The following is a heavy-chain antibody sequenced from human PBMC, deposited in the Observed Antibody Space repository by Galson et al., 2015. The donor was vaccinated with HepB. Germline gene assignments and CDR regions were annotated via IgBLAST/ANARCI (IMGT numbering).Heavy chain of an antibody. CDR1: GFTFSSYA. D-gene: IGHD1-20*01. V-gene: IGHV3-64D*06. J-gene: IGHJ4*02. Sequence: SLRLSCAASGFTFSSYAMHWVRQAPGKGLEYVSAISSNGGSTYYADSVKGRFTISRDNSKNTLYLQMSSLRAEDTAVYYCVSKVLTGTTGLDYWGQGTLVTVSS. CDR3: VSKVLTGTTGLDY. CDR2: ISSNGGST.